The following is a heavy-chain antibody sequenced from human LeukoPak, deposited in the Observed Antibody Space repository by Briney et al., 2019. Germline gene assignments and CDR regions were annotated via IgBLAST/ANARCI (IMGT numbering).Heavy chain of an antibody. CDR2: ISWNSGSI. Sequence: GRSLRLSRAASGFTFDDYAMHWVRQAPGKGLEWVSGISWNSGSIGYADSVKGRFTISRDNAKNSLYLQMNSLRAEDTALYYCAKDIRYSSGWGAFDYWGQGTLVTVSS. CDR1: GFTFDDYA. CDR3: AKDIRYSSGWGAFDY. J-gene: IGHJ4*02. D-gene: IGHD6-19*01. V-gene: IGHV3-9*01.